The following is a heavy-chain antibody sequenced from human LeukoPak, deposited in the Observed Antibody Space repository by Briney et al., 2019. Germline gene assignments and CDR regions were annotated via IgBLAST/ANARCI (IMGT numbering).Heavy chain of an antibody. V-gene: IGHV4-38-2*01. D-gene: IGHD1-26*01. CDR2: IYHSGST. CDR3: ATTSGSYSHFHN. J-gene: IGHJ1*01. CDR1: GFSIGSGYY. Sequence: PSETLSLTCAVSGFSIGSGYYWGWIRQPPGKGLEWIGNIYHSGSTYYNPSLMSRVTISIDTSNNQFSLKLSSVTAAETVVYCCATTSGSYSHFHNWGQGTVVTVSS.